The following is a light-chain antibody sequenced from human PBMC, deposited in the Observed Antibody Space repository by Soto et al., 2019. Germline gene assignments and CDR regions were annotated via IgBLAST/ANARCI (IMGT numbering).Light chain of an antibody. J-gene: IGLJ1*01. V-gene: IGLV1-40*01. Sequence: QSVLTQPPSVSGAPGQRVTISCTGSSSNIGAGYDVHWFQQFPGTAPKLLIYSSYNRPSGVPDRFSGSKSGTSASLAITGLQAEDEADFYCQSYDSSLSAYVFGTGTKSPS. CDR2: SSY. CDR1: SSNIGAGYD. CDR3: QSYDSSLSAYV.